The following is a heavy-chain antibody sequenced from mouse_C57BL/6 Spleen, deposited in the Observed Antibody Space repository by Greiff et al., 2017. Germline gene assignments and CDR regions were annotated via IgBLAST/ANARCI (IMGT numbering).Heavy chain of an antibody. Sequence: VQLQESGPELVKPGASVKISCKASGYAFSSSWMNWVKQRPGKGLEWIGRIYPGDGDTNYNGKFKGKATLTADKSSSTAYMQLSSLTSEDSAVYFCARDDQRGLDYWGQGTTLTVSS. CDR3: ARDDQRGLDY. CDR1: GYAFSSSW. J-gene: IGHJ2*01. CDR2: IYPGDGDT. V-gene: IGHV1-82*01. D-gene: IGHD2-3*01.